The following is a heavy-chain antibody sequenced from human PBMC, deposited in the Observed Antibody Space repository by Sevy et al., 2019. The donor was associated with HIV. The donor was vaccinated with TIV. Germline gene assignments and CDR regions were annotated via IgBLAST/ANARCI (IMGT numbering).Heavy chain of an antibody. D-gene: IGHD5-12*01. CDR1: GESVSSSY. CDR2: VDQSGGT. J-gene: IGHJ4*02. V-gene: IGHV4-34*01. CDR3: ARGRSPKRLPLLYSGYDHMTAHFFDY. Sequence: SETLSLTCAVYGESVSSSYWTWIRQPPGGGLDWVGEVDQSGGTSYNPSLKSRATVSLDTSKRQFSLKLNSVTAADTAVYFCARGRSPKRLPLLYSGYDHMTAHFFDYWDQGALVTVSS.